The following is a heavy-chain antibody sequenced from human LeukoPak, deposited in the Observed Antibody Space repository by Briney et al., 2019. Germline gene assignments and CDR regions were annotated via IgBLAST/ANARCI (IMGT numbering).Heavy chain of an antibody. Sequence: GESLKISCKGSGYRFTSYWIGWVRQMPGKGLEWMGIIYPGDSDTRYSPSFQGQVTISADKSISTAYLQWSSLKASDTAMYYYARHESIYDSSGPLDYWGQGTLVTVSS. CDR2: IYPGDSDT. CDR1: GYRFTSYW. CDR3: ARHESIYDSSGPLDY. J-gene: IGHJ4*02. D-gene: IGHD3-22*01. V-gene: IGHV5-51*01.